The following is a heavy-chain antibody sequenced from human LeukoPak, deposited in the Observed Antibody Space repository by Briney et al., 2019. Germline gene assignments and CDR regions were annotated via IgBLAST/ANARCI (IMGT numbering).Heavy chain of an antibody. J-gene: IGHJ4*02. V-gene: IGHV3-30*04. Sequence: GGSLRLSCAASGFTFSSYAMSWVRQAPGKGPEWVALISADESNEYYADSVKGRFTISRDNSKNTVYLQMNSLRTEDTAVYHCAKDLAGSYYGGGQRYYFDYWGQGTLVTVSS. CDR1: GFTFSSYA. D-gene: IGHD3-10*01. CDR3: AKDLAGSYYGGGQRYYFDY. CDR2: ISADESNE.